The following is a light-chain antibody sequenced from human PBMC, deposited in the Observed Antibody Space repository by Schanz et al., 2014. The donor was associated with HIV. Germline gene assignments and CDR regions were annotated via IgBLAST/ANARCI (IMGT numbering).Light chain of an antibody. CDR2: EAS. CDR1: QSVSTW. CDR3: QHYYSYPWT. J-gene: IGKJ2*02. V-gene: IGKV1-5*03. Sequence: DIQMTQSPSTLSASVGDRISITCRASQSVSTWLAWYQQKPGKAPKLLISEASILETGVPATFSGSGSGTEFTLTISSLQPDDFATYYCQHYYSYPWTFGQGTELEIK.